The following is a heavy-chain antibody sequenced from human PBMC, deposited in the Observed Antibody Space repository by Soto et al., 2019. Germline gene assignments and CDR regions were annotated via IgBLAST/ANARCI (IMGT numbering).Heavy chain of an antibody. Sequence: PSETLSLTCTVSGGSISGYYWNWIRQPPGKGLEYIGHIYYIGTTSYNPSLKSRATISVDTSKNQFSLKLTSVTAADTAVYFCARSGSKYGANAFDIWDQGTMVTVSS. CDR3: ARSGSKYGANAFDI. CDR2: IYYIGTT. V-gene: IGHV4-59*01. D-gene: IGHD5-18*01. CDR1: GGSISGYY. J-gene: IGHJ3*02.